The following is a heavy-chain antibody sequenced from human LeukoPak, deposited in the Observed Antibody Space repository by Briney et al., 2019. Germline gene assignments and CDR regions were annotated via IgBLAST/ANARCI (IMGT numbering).Heavy chain of an antibody. V-gene: IGHV1-46*01. Sequence: ASVKVSCKTSGYTFSSYYMHWVRQAPGQGLEWMGIINPSGGSTSYAQKFQGRVTMTRDTSTSTVYMELSSLRSEDTAVYYCARDHYYYGSGSYYNPLGYCGQGTLVTVSS. CDR2: INPSGGST. CDR3: ARDHYYYGSGSYYNPLGY. CDR1: GYTFSSYY. D-gene: IGHD3-10*01. J-gene: IGHJ4*02.